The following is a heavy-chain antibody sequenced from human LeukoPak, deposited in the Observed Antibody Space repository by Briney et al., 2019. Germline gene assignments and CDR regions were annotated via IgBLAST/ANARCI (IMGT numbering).Heavy chain of an antibody. Sequence: GGSLRLSCAASGLSLSNYNMNWVRQAPGRGLEWVSYITISSATTHYADSVKGRFAISRDNAKNSLFLQMNSLRAEDTAVYYCATSTTVVTPFDSWGQGTLVTASS. CDR2: ITISSATT. V-gene: IGHV3-48*01. J-gene: IGHJ4*02. D-gene: IGHD4-23*01. CDR3: ATSTTVVTPFDS. CDR1: GLSLSNYN.